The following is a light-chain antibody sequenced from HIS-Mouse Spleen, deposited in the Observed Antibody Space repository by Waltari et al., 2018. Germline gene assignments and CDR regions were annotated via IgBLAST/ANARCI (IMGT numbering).Light chain of an antibody. Sequence: QSALTQPASVSGSPGQSIPLSCPGTSSDVGRYHLFSWYQQHPGKAPKLMIYEGSKRPSGVSNRFSGSKSGNTASLTISGLQAEDEADYYCCSYAGSSTWVFGGGTKLTVL. J-gene: IGLJ3*02. CDR1: SSDVGRYHL. CDR2: EGS. V-gene: IGLV2-23*01. CDR3: CSYAGSSTWV.